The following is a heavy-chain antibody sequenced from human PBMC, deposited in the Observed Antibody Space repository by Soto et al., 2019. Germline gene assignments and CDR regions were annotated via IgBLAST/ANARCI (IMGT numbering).Heavy chain of an antibody. J-gene: IGHJ4*01. V-gene: IGHV3-7*05. D-gene: IGHD2-8*02. CDR3: ARNYWHLFDF. CDR1: GFTFSTYW. Sequence: GGSLRLSCAASGFTFSTYWMSWVRQAPGKGLEWVTNTNEDGSVNQYVDSVEGRFTISRDNGKNSLFLQMNNVRPDDTAVYYCARNYWHLFDFWGHGTLVTVSS. CDR2: TNEDGSVN.